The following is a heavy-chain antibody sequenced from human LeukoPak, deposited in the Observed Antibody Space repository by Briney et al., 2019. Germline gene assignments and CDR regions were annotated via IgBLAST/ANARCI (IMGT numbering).Heavy chain of an antibody. CDR1: GYTFTSYG. CDR3: ASFRVVPAANGENYMDV. J-gene: IGHJ6*03. V-gene: IGHV1-18*01. CDR2: IGAYNGNT. D-gene: IGHD2-2*01. Sequence: ASVKVSCKASGYTFTSYGISWVRQAPGQGLEWMGWIGAYNGNTNYAQKLQGRVTMTTDTSTSTAYMELRSLRSDDTAVYYCASFRVVPAANGENYMDVWGKGTTVTVSS.